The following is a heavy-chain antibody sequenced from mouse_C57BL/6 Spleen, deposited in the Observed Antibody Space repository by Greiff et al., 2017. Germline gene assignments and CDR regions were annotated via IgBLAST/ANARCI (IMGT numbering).Heavy chain of an antibody. CDR3: AREGDYYGSSYGFDY. D-gene: IGHD1-1*01. CDR1: GYTFTGYW. CDR2: ILPGSGST. V-gene: IGHV1-9*01. J-gene: IGHJ2*01. Sequence: QVQLQQSGAELMKPGASVKLSCKATGYTFTGYWIEWVKQRPGHGLEWIGEILPGSGSTNYNEKFKGKATFTPDTSSNTAYMQLSRLTTEDSAIYYCAREGDYYGSSYGFDYWGQGTTLTVSS.